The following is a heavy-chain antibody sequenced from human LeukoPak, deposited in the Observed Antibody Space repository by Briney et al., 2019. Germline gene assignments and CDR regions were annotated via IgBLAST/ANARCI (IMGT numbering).Heavy chain of an antibody. V-gene: IGHV3-30*02. CDR3: ASHYLTTGSNPQPDC. CDR2: IRSDGNNK. D-gene: IGHD4-11*01. CDR1: GFTFSSYG. J-gene: IGHJ4*02. Sequence: PGGSLRLSCAASGFTFSSYGMHWVRQAPGKDLEWVTFIRSDGNNKYYADSVKGRFTISRDNSKNTLYLQMNSLRPEETAVYYCASHYLTTGSNPQPDCWGQGALVTVSS.